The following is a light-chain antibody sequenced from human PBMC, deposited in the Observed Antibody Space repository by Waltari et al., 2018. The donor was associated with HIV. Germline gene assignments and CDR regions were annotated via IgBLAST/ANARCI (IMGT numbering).Light chain of an antibody. Sequence: QSVLTQPPSASATPGQRVTISCSGTSTTLGSNYVYWFQQLPGTIPRLLIYKNEQRPSGVPDRFSGSKSGTSASLAISGLRSEDEADYSCVAWDDSLSGLLFGGGTKLTVL. CDR3: VAWDDSLSGLL. CDR2: KNE. V-gene: IGLV1-47*01. CDR1: STTLGSNY. J-gene: IGLJ3*02.